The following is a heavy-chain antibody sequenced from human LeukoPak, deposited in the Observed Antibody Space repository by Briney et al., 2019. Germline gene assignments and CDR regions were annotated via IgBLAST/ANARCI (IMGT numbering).Heavy chain of an antibody. V-gene: IGHV1-69*06. J-gene: IGHJ3*02. Sequence: SVKVSCKASGGTFSSYAISWVRQAPGQGLERMGGIIPIFGTANYAQKFQGRVTITADKSTSTAYMELSSLRSDDTAVYYCARVEAAAGFDAFDIWGQGTMVTVSS. D-gene: IGHD6-13*01. CDR2: IIPIFGTA. CDR3: ARVEAAAGFDAFDI. CDR1: GGTFSSYA.